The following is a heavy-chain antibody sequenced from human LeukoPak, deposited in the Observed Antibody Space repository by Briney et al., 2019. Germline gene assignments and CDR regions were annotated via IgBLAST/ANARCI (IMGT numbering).Heavy chain of an antibody. Sequence: GRSLRLSCAASGFTFSSYGMHWVRQAPGKGLEWVAVISYDGSNKYYADSVKGRFTISRDNSKNTLYLQMNSLRSDDTAVYYCARDGHEVYYYDSSGYQGWFDPWGQGTLVTVSS. CDR1: GFTFSSYG. CDR3: ARDGHEVYYYDSSGYQGWFDP. V-gene: IGHV3-30*03. D-gene: IGHD3-22*01. CDR2: ISYDGSNK. J-gene: IGHJ5*02.